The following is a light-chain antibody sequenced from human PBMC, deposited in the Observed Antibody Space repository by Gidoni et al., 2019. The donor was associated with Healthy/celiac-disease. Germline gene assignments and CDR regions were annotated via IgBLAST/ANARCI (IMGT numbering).Light chain of an antibody. J-gene: IGKJ3*01. CDR3: QQLNSYPREFT. CDR1: QGISSY. Sequence: DIQLTQSPSFLSASVGDKVTITSRASQGISSYLAWYQQKPGKAPKFLIYAASTLQSGVPSRFSGSGSGTEFTLTISSLQPEDFATYYCQQLNSYPREFTFGPGTKVDIK. CDR2: AAS. V-gene: IGKV1-9*01.